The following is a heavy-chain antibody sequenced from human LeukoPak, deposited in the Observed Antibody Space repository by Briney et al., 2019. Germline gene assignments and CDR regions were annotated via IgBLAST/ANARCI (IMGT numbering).Heavy chain of an antibody. CDR1: GGSINSSSQY. CDR3: ARHDPFQY. Sequence: PSETVCLTCTVSGGSINSSSQYWGWIRQPPGMGLEWVGSDHYTGNTYYNSSLSSRITISVDTSSNQFSLRLNSVTAADTALYYCARHDPFQYWGQGALVTVSS. J-gene: IGHJ4*02. V-gene: IGHV4-39*01. CDR2: DHYTGNT.